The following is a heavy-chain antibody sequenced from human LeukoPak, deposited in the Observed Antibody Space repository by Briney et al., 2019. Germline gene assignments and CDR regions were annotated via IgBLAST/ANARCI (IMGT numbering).Heavy chain of an antibody. V-gene: IGHV1-69*05. J-gene: IGHJ4*02. D-gene: IGHD3-22*01. CDR2: IIPIFGTA. CDR3: ARRVYYDSSGYYPLDY. Sequence: SVKVSCKASGGTFSSYAISWVRQAPGQGLEWMGGIIPIFGTANYAQKFQGRVTITTDESTSTAYMELSSLRSEDTAVYYCARRVYYDSSGYYPLDYWGQGTLVTVSS. CDR1: GGTFSSYA.